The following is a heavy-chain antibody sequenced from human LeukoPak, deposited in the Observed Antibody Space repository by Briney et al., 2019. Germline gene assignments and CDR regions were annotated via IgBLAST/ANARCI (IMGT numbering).Heavy chain of an antibody. V-gene: IGHV1-2*02. J-gene: IGHJ4*02. CDR1: GYTFTGYY. CDR2: INPNSGGT. D-gene: IGHD3-16*01. Sequence: ASVKVSCKASGYTFTGYYMHWVRQAPGQGLEWMGWINPNSGGTNYAQKFQGRVTMTRDTSISTAYMELSRLRSDDTAVYYCARDLGPVPIPGYWGQGTLVTVSS. CDR3: ARDLGPVPIPGY.